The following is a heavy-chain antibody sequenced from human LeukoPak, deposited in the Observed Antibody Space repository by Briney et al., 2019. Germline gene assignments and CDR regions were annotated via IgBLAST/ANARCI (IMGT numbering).Heavy chain of an antibody. CDR2: ISAYNGNT. V-gene: IGHV1-18*04. CDR3: ARDFPYSYGYKGDFDY. D-gene: IGHD5-18*01. Sequence: GASVKVSCKASGYTFTSYGISWVRQAAGQGREWMGWISAYNGNTNYTKKLQGRVTMTTDTSTSTAYMELRSLRSDDTAVYYCARDFPYSYGYKGDFDYWGQGTLVTVSS. CDR1: GYTFTSYG. J-gene: IGHJ4*02.